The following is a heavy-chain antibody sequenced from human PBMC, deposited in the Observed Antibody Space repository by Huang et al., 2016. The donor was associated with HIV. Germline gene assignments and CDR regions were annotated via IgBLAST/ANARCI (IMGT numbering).Heavy chain of an antibody. CDR2: IKKDESEK. CDR1: FRFGSYW. Sequence: FRFGSYWMSWVRQSPGKGLEWVANIKKDESEKYYVDSVKGRFNISRDNAMKVLFSEMNNVRVEDTATYYCATKSAAVDIWGQGTTVTVS. CDR3: ATKSAAVDI. J-gene: IGHJ6*02. V-gene: IGHV3-7*01. D-gene: IGHD1-7*01.